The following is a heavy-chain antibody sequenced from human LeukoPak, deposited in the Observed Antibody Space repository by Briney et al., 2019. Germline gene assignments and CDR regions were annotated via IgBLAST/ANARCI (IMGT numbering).Heavy chain of an antibody. Sequence: PGRSLRLSCAASGFTFNSYTMNWVRQAPGKGLEWVSYISSSSSTIYYADSVKGRFTIARDNAKNSLYLQMNSLRAEDTAVYYCARAKLRVHYYYYMDVWGKGTTVTVSS. V-gene: IGHV3-48*01. D-gene: IGHD6-6*01. J-gene: IGHJ6*03. CDR3: ARAKLRVHYYYYMDV. CDR2: ISSSSSTI. CDR1: GFTFNSYT.